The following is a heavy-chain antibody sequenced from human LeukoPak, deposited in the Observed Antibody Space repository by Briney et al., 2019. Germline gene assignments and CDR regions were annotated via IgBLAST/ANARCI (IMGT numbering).Heavy chain of an antibody. CDR3: AKDYDFWSGFDI. V-gene: IGHV3-48*01. D-gene: IGHD3-3*01. J-gene: IGHJ3*02. CDR2: ISSSSSTI. CDR1: GFTFSSYS. Sequence: GGSLRLSCAASGFTFSSYSMNWVRQAPGKGLEWVSYISSSSSTIYYADSVKGRFTISRDNAKNSLYLQMNSLRAEDTAVYYCAKDYDFWSGFDIWGQGTMVTVSS.